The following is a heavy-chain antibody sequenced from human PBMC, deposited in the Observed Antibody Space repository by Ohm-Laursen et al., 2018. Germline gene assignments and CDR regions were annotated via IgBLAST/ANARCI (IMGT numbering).Heavy chain of an antibody. CDR3: TRGPPYYCSGGSCYTHYLDY. CDR1: GLTFSAYW. D-gene: IGHD2-15*01. Sequence: SLRLSCAASGLTFSAYWMHWVRQAPGKGLLCVSRINGDGSITTYADSVKGRFAISRDNAKNTVYLQMNSLRAEDTAVYYCTRGPPYYCSGGSCYTHYLDYWGQGALVTVSS. CDR2: INGDGSIT. J-gene: IGHJ4*02. V-gene: IGHV3-74*01.